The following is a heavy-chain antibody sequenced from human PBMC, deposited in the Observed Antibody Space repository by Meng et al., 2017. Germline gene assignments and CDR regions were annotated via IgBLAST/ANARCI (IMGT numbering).Heavy chain of an antibody. CDR1: RYTFTSYY. J-gene: IGHJ4*02. D-gene: IGHD3-22*01. V-gene: IGHV1-46*01. Sequence: GEWVKVPGALGKISYKAYRYTFTSYYIHWGRQATGQGLEWMGIINPSGGSTSYAQKFQGRVTMTRDTSTSTVYMELSSLRSEDTAVYYCARDWYDSSGYYLVWGQGTLVTVSS. CDR3: ARDWYDSSGYYLV. CDR2: INPSGGST.